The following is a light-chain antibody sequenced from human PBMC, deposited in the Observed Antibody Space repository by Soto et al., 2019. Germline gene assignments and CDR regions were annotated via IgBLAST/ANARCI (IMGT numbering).Light chain of an antibody. CDR3: QQYEKWPLA. V-gene: IGKV3-15*01. CDR1: QSITST. CDR2: ATS. Sequence: EIVMTQFPVTLSVSPGERVILSCRASQSITSTLAWYQQKPGQAPRLLIYATSTRAADIPARFSGSGSGTEFTLTITSLQSEDFAVYYFQQYEKWPLAFGGGTRVELK. J-gene: IGKJ4*01.